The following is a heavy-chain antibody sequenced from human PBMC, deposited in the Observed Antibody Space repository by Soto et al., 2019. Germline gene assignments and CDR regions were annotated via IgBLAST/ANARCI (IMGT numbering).Heavy chain of an antibody. V-gene: IGHV1-18*04. Sequence: ALVKVSCKASGYTFTSYGISWVRQAPGQGLEWMGWISAYNGNTNYAQKLQGRVTMTTDTSTSTAYMELRSLRSDDTAVYYCARDVDIVATPTRYYYYGMDVWGQGTTVTVSS. J-gene: IGHJ6*02. CDR1: GYTFTSYG. CDR3: ARDVDIVATPTRYYYYGMDV. CDR2: ISAYNGNT. D-gene: IGHD5-12*01.